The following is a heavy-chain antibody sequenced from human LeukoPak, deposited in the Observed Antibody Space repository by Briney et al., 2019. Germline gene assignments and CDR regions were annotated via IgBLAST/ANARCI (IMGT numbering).Heavy chain of an antibody. Sequence: ASVKVSCKASGYTFTSYGISWVRQAPGQGLEWMGWISAYNGNTNYAQKLQGRVTMTTDTSTSTAYMELSSLRSEDTAVYYCARLFCSSTSCPDSDYWGQGTLVTVSS. V-gene: IGHV1-18*01. CDR1: GYTFTSYG. CDR3: ARLFCSSTSCPDSDY. J-gene: IGHJ4*02. D-gene: IGHD2-2*01. CDR2: ISAYNGNT.